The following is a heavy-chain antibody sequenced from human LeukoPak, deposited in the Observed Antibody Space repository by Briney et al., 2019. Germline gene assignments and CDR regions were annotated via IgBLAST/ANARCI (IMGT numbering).Heavy chain of an antibody. CDR2: ISDSGGST. J-gene: IGHJ4*02. Sequence: GGSLRLSCAASGFAFSSYAMSWVRQAPGKGLEWVSAISDSGGSTYYADSVKGRFTISRDNAKNSLYLQTNSLRAEDTAVYYCARETYGDSLYYFDYWGQGTLVTVSS. D-gene: IGHD4-17*01. V-gene: IGHV3-23*01. CDR3: ARETYGDSLYYFDY. CDR1: GFAFSSYA.